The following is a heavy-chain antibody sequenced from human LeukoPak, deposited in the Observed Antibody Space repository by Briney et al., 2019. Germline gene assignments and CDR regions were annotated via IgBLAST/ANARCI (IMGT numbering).Heavy chain of an antibody. Sequence: PGGSLRLSCAASGFTFGTYSINWVRQAPGKGLEWVSSISSSSGHIYYADSVRGRFTIFRDNAENSLFLQMDSLRAEDTAVYYCARAKTYSGSYFDAYDIWGQGTMVTVSS. V-gene: IGHV3-21*01. CDR2: ISSSSGHI. J-gene: IGHJ3*02. CDR3: ARAKTYSGSYFDAYDI. CDR1: GFTFGTYS. D-gene: IGHD1-26*01.